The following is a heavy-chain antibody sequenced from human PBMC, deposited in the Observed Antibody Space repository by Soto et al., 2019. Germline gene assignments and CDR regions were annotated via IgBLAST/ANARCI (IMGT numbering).Heavy chain of an antibody. CDR1: GGSISSGGYS. V-gene: IGHV4-30-2*01. CDR3: ARGQVVAAQH. D-gene: IGHD2-15*01. J-gene: IGHJ4*02. Sequence: QLQLQESGSGLVKPSQTLSLTCAVSGGSISSGGYSWSWIRQPPGKGLEWIGYIYHSGSTFYNTAPKTRVTISVDRSKNQFALRMSSVTAADTAVYYCARGQVVAAQHWGQGTLVTVSS. CDR2: IYHSGST.